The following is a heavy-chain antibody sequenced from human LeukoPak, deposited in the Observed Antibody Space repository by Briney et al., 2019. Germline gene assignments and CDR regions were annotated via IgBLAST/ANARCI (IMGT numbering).Heavy chain of an antibody. CDR2: IYYSGST. D-gene: IGHD3-22*01. J-gene: IGHJ4*02. CDR3: ARTPGSGYYYYFDY. V-gene: IGHV4-39*01. Sequence: SETLSLTCTVSGGSISSSSYYWGWIRQPPGKGLEWIGSIYYSGSTYYNPSLKSRVTISVDTSKNQFSLKLSSVTAADTAVYYCARTPGSGYYYYFDYWGQGTLVTVSS. CDR1: GGSISSSSYY.